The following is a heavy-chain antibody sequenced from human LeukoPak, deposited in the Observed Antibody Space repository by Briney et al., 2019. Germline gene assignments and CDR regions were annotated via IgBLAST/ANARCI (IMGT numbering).Heavy chain of an antibody. V-gene: IGHV1-18*01. CDR3: ARAPENTFYIVNRDLDY. CDR2: ISAYNGNT. J-gene: IGHJ4*02. D-gene: IGHD3-16*01. Sequence: ASVKVSCKASGYTFTSYGISWVRQAPGQGLEWMGWISAYNGNTNYAQTLQGRVTMTTDTSTSTASLELGSMRSDETAVYYCARAPENTFYIVNRDLDYWGQGTLVTVSS. CDR1: GYTFTSYG.